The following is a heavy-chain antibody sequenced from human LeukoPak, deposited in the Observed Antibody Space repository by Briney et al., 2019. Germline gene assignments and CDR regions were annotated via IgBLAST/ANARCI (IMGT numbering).Heavy chain of an antibody. CDR2: IYAGESDT. CDR3: ARSVDSSGWRDAFDI. V-gene: IGHV5-51*03. Sequence: KPGESLKISCKGSGYSFTSYWMGWVREMPGKGLEWMGIIYAGESDTRYSPSLQGPVTISADKSSTTAYLKWSSLKATDTAMYYCARSVDSSGWRDAFDIWGQGTMVTVSS. CDR1: GYSFTSYW. D-gene: IGHD6-25*01. J-gene: IGHJ3*02.